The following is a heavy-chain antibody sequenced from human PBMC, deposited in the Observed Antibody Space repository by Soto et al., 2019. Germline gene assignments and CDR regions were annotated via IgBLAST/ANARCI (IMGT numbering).Heavy chain of an antibody. CDR1: GYTFSSYN. V-gene: IGHV1-8*01. Sequence: QVQLVQSGAEVKKSGASVKVSCKTSGYTFSSYNINWVRQATGQGLEWMGWMNASSGNTGYAQKFQGRVTLSMSTSTSTAYMDLSSLTSEDTAVYYCARGGVYSSGSYELDCWGQGTRVTVSS. D-gene: IGHD6-19*01. J-gene: IGHJ4*02. CDR2: MNASSGNT. CDR3: ARGGVYSSGSYELDC.